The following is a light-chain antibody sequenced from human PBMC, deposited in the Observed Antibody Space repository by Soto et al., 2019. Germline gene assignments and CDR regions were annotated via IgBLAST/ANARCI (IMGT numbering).Light chain of an antibody. V-gene: IGLV1-40*01. Sequence: QSVLTQPPSVSGAPGQRVTISCTGSSSKIGAGYDVHWYQQFPGSAPKLLIYADTNRPSGVPDRFSGSTSGTSASLAITGLQAEDEADYYCQSYDSSLSGWVFGGGTKLTVL. CDR3: QSYDSSLSGWV. CDR2: ADT. J-gene: IGLJ3*02. CDR1: SSKIGAGYD.